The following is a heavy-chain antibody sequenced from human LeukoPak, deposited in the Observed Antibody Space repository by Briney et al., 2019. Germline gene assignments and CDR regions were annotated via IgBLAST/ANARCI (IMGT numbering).Heavy chain of an antibody. D-gene: IGHD1-1*01. CDR3: ARDKPGSHYYVDV. J-gene: IGHJ6*03. CDR1: GFTFSSYW. CDR2: IHSDGSST. V-gene: IGHV3-74*01. Sequence: GGSLRLSCAASGFTFSSYWMHWVRQAPGKGLEWVSRIHSDGSSTSYADFVKGRSTISRDNAKNTLYLQMNSLRAEDTAVYYCARDKPGSHYYVDVWGKGTTVTVSS.